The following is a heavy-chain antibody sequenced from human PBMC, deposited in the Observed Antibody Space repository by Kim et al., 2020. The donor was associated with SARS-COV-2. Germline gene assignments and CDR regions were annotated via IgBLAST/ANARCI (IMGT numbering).Heavy chain of an antibody. D-gene: IGHD2-2*02. V-gene: IGHV3-53*04. J-gene: IGHJ6*03. Sequence: GGSLRLSCAASGFTVSSNYMSWVRQAPGKGLEWVSVIYSGGSTYYADSVKGRFTISRHNSKNTLYLQMNSLRAEDTAVYYCARRRYCSSTSCYTNYYYMDGWGKGTAVADPS. CDR1: GFTVSSNY. CDR3: ARRRYCSSTSCYTNYYYMDG. CDR2: IYSGGST.